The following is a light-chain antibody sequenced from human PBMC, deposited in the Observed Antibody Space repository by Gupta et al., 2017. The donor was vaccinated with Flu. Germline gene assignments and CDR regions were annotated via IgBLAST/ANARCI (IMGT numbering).Light chain of an antibody. V-gene: IGKV3-11*01. CDR1: QSVSTY. Sequence: EIELTQSPDTLSWSPGERATLSCRASQSVSTYLAWYQKKPGQAPRLLIYDASNRATGIPARFSGSGSGTDFTLTISSLEPEDFAVYYCQKRSNWPPYTFGQGTRLEI. CDR2: DAS. J-gene: IGKJ2*01. CDR3: QKRSNWPPYT.